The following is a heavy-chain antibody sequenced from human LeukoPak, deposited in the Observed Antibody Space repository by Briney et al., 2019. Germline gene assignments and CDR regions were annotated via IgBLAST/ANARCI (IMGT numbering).Heavy chain of an antibody. Sequence: ASVKVSCKASGYTFTSYDINWVRQATGQGLEWMGWMNPNSGNTGYAQKFQGRVTMTRNTFISTAYMELSSLRSEDTAVYYCARVYRAWGLVPPPLYYWGQGTLVTVSS. J-gene: IGHJ4*02. CDR2: MNPNSGNT. V-gene: IGHV1-8*01. CDR1: GYTFTSYD. CDR3: ARVYRAWGLVPPPLYY. D-gene: IGHD3-16*01.